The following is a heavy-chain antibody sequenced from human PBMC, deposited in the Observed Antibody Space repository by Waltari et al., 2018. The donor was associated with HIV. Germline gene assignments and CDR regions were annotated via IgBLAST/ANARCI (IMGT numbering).Heavy chain of an antibody. CDR2: INAGNGNT. D-gene: IGHD1-26*01. V-gene: IGHV1-3*01. CDR3: ARVTYSGSYYND. J-gene: IGHJ4*02. Sequence: QVQLVQSGAEVKKPGAPVKVSCKASGYTFTSYALHWVRQAPGQRLEWMGWINAGNGNTKYSQKFQGRVTITRDTSASTAYMELSSLRSEDTAVYYCARVTYSGSYYNDWGQGTLVTVSS. CDR1: GYTFTSYA.